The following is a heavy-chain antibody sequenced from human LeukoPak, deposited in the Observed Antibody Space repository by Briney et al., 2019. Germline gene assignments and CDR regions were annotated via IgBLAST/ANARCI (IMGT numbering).Heavy chain of an antibody. D-gene: IGHD6-19*01. CDR1: GGSIRNTSYY. J-gene: IGHJ3*02. CDR2: IYYSGST. V-gene: IGHV4-39*01. Sequence: SETLSLTCTVPGGSIRNTSYYWGWIRQPPGKGLEWIGSIYYSGSTYYNAPLKSRVTISVDTSKNQFSLNLSSVTAADTAVYYCARPRLGTDAFDIWGQGKMVTVAS. CDR3: ARPRLGTDAFDI.